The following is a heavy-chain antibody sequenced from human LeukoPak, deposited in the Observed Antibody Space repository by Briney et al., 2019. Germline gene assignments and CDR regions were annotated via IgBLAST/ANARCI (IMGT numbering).Heavy chain of an antibody. D-gene: IGHD6-25*01. Sequence: GGSLTLFCAASGFTFSTYAMHWLRQAPRKGLDWVAVISYDGSDKHYADSVKGRFTIYRDNSKNTLYLQMNSLKTEDRAVYYCARVRLQSGGLDPWGQGTMVSVCS. J-gene: IGHJ3*01. CDR2: ISYDGSDK. CDR1: GFTFSTYA. V-gene: IGHV3-30*04. CDR3: ARVRLQSGGLDP.